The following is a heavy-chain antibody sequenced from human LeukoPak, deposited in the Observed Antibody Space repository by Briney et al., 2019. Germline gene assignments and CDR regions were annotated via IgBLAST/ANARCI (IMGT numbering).Heavy chain of an antibody. Sequence: TLSLTCTVSGGSISSGSYYWSWIRQPAGKGLEWIGRIYTSGSTNYNPSLKSRVTISVDTSKNQFSLKLSSVTAADTAVYYCARAPEQWLVTSYYYYYMDVWGKGTTVTVSS. CDR3: ARAPEQWLVTSYYYYYMDV. D-gene: IGHD6-19*01. V-gene: IGHV4-61*02. CDR2: IYTSGST. CDR1: GGSISSGSYY. J-gene: IGHJ6*03.